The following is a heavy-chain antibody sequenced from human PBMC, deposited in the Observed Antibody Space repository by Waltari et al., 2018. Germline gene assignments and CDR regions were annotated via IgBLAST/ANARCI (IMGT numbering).Heavy chain of an antibody. CDR3: ARGRVGSSGWYGY. J-gene: IGHJ4*02. V-gene: IGHV4-39*07. CDR1: RGSIRSSSYS. D-gene: IGHD6-19*01. Sequence: QLQLQVSGPGLVKPSETLSLTFTVSRGSIRSSSYSWGWIRQPPGKGLEWIGSIYYSGRTYYNPSLKSRVTISVDTSKNQFSLKLSSVTAADTAVYYCARGRVGSSGWYGYWGQGTLVTVSS. CDR2: IYYSGRT.